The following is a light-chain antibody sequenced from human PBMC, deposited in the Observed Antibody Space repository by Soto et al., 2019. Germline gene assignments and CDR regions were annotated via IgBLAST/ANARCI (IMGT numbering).Light chain of an antibody. CDR1: RSLDTN. J-gene: IGKJ1*01. CDR2: DAS. Sequence: ERVLTQSPATLSVSPRERANRSCRAARSLDTNLAWYQQKPGQAPRLLIYDASTRATGVPARFSGSGSDTEFILTIDSLQPEDSAVYHCQQYKVWPTFGQGTKVEVK. V-gene: IGKV3-15*01. CDR3: QQYKVWPT.